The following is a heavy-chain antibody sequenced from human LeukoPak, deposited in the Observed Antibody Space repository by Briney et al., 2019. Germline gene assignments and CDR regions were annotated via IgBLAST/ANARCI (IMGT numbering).Heavy chain of an antibody. J-gene: IGHJ4*02. V-gene: IGHV4-59*01. CDR1: GVSISTYY. CDR2: LTPSGST. Sequence: SETLSLTCTVSGVSISTYYWSWIRQSPERGLEWIGYLTPSGSTNYKPSLKSRVTISVDTSKNQFSLKLSSVIAADTALYYCVKIKPGGASFDYWGQGTLVTVSS. CDR3: VKIKPGGASFDY. D-gene: IGHD1-26*01.